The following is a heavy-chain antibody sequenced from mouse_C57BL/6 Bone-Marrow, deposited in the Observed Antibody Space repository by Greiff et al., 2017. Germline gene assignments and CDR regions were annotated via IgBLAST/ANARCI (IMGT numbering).Heavy chain of an antibody. V-gene: IGHV5-15*01. Sequence: EVQLVESGGGLVQPGGSLKLSCAASGFTFSDYGMAWVRQAPRKGPEWVAFISHLAYSIYYADTLTGRFTISRENAKNTLYLEMSSLRSEDTAMYYCARLGYYGSSYGYFDVGGTGTTVTVAS. CDR3: ARLGYYGSSYGYFDV. D-gene: IGHD1-1*01. CDR2: ISHLAYSI. CDR1: GFTFSDYG. J-gene: IGHJ1*03.